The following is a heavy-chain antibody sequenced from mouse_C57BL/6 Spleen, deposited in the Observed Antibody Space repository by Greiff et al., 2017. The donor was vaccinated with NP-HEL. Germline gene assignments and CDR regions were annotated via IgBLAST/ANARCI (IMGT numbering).Heavy chain of an antibody. V-gene: IGHV5-16*01. J-gene: IGHJ1*03. Sequence: EVHLVESEGGLVQPGSSMKLSCTASGFTFSDYYMAWVRQVPEKGLEWVANINYDGSSTYYLDSLKSRFIISRDNAKNILYLQMSSLKSEDTATYYCARDLYYYGSSNWYFDVWGTGTTVTVSS. D-gene: IGHD1-1*01. CDR3: ARDLYYYGSSNWYFDV. CDR1: GFTFSDYY. CDR2: INYDGSST.